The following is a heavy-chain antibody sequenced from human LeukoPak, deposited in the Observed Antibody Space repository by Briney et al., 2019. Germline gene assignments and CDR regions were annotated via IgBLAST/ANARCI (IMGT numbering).Heavy chain of an antibody. CDR3: ARDAGWFGDPIPPHYDY. CDR2: ISYDGSNK. CDR1: GFTFSSYG. D-gene: IGHD3-10*01. Sequence: GGSLRLSCAASGFTFSSYGMHWVRQAPGKGLEWVAVISYDGSNKYYADSVKGRFTISRDNSKNTLYLQMNSLRVEDTAVCYCARDAGWFGDPIPPHYDYWGQGTLVTVAS. V-gene: IGHV3-30*03. J-gene: IGHJ4*02.